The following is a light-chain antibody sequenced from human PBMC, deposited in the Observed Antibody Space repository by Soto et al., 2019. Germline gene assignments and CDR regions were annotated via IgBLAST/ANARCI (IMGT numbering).Light chain of an antibody. CDR3: QQYGTSPFT. CDR1: QSVRSNY. Sequence: PGERATLSCGASQSVRSNYVAWFQQKPGLAPRLLIYDASSRATGIPDRFRGSGSGTDFTLTISRLEPEDFAVYYCQQYGTSPFTFGPGTKVDIK. J-gene: IGKJ3*01. CDR2: DAS. V-gene: IGKV3D-20*01.